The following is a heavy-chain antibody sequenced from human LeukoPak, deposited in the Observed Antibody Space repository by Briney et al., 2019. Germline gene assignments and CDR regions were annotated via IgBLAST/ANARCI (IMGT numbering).Heavy chain of an antibody. Sequence: GRSLRLSCVASGFSFDTYAMSWVRQPPGKGLEWGSGISDTGRKRHYTDSVKGRFTISRDNSKNTLHLQMNSLRAEDTALYFCAKDHDNGDYYYYFDSWGQGTLVTVSS. CDR3: AKDHDNGDYYYYFDS. CDR1: GFSFDTYA. J-gene: IGHJ4*02. V-gene: IGHV3-23*01. D-gene: IGHD2-21*02. CDR2: ISDTGRKR.